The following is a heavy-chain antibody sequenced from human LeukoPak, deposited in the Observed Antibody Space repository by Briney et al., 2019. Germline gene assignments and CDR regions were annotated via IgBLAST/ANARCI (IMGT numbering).Heavy chain of an antibody. CDR1: GGTFSSYA. V-gene: IGHV1-69*13. CDR2: IIPIFGPA. CDR3: AGENCSSTSCLNWFDP. J-gene: IGHJ5*02. Sequence: LRASVKVSCKASGGTFSSYAISWVRQAPGQGLEWMGGIIPIFGPANYAQKFQGRVTITADESMSTAYMELSSLRSEDTAVYYCAGENCSSTSCLNWFDPWGQGTLVTVSS. D-gene: IGHD2-2*01.